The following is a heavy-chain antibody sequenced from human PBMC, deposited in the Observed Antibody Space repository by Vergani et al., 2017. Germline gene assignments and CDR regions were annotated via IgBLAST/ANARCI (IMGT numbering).Heavy chain of an antibody. CDR2: IYHSGST. V-gene: IGHV4-38-2*01. CDR3: ARSRHQLVRGYNWFDP. Sequence: QVQLQESGPGLVKPSETLSLTCAVSGYSISSGYYWGWIRQPPGKGLEWIGSIYHSGSTYYNPSLKSRVTISVDTSKNQFSLKLSSVTAADTAVYYCARSRHQLVRGYNWFDPWGQGTLVTVSS. D-gene: IGHD6-13*01. CDR1: GYSISSGYY. J-gene: IGHJ5*02.